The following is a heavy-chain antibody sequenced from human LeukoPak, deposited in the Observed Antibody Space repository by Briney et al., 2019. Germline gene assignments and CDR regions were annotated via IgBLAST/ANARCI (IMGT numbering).Heavy chain of an antibody. CDR2: VYTSGST. V-gene: IGHV4-4*07. D-gene: IGHD3-3*01. CDR3: ARGDFWNGYYNY. Sequence: LSETLSLTCTVSGGSISGYYWSWIRQPAGKRLEWIGRVYTSGSTNYNPSLKSRVTMSVDTSRNQFSLKLTSVTAADTAVYYCARGDFWNGYYNYWGQGTLVTFSS. J-gene: IGHJ4*02. CDR1: GGSISGYY.